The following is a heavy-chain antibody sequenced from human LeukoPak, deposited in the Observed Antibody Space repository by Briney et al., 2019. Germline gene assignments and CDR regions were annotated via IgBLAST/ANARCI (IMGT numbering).Heavy chain of an antibody. CDR1: GFTFSSYG. D-gene: IGHD3-22*01. CDR3: ARDQVGYYSQVYYYYGMDV. Sequence: QPGRSLRLSCAASGFTFSSYGMHWVRQALGKGLEWVAVIWYDGSNKYYADSVKGRFTISRDNSKNTLYLQMNSLRAEDTAVYYCARDQVGYYSQVYYYYGMDVWGQGTTVTVSS. J-gene: IGHJ6*02. V-gene: IGHV3-33*01. CDR2: IWYDGSNK.